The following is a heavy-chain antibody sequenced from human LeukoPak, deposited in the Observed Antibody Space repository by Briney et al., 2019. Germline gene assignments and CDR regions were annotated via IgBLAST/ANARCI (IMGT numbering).Heavy chain of an antibody. D-gene: IGHD3-9*01. CDR3: ARDMYDILTGSGYFDY. Sequence: ASVKVSCKASGYTFTSYGISWVRQAPGQGLEWMGWISAYNGNTNYAQKLQGRVTMTTDTSTSTAYMELRSLRSDDTAVYYCARDMYDILTGSGYFDYWGQGTLVTVSS. CDR2: ISAYNGNT. CDR1: GYTFTSYG. J-gene: IGHJ4*02. V-gene: IGHV1-18*01.